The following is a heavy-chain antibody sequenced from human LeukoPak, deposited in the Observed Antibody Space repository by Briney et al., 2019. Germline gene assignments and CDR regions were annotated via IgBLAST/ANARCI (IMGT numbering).Heavy chain of an antibody. CDR3: ASSITMVRGDWFDP. Sequence: SETLSLTCAVYGGSFSGYYWSWIRQPPGKGLEWIGEINHSGSTNYNPSLKSRVTISVDTSKNQFSLKLSSVTAADTAVYYCASSITMVRGDWFDPWGQGTLVTVSS. J-gene: IGHJ5*02. CDR1: GGSFSGYY. D-gene: IGHD3-10*01. V-gene: IGHV4-34*01. CDR2: INHSGST.